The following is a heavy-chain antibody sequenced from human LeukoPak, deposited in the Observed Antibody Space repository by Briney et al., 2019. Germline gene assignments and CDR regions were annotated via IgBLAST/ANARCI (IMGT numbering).Heavy chain of an antibody. CDR2: ISYDGSNK. D-gene: IGHD3-22*01. CDR1: GFTFSSYA. CDR3: ARDMIAVAKPKNWFDP. J-gene: IGHJ5*02. Sequence: PGRSLRLSCAASGFTFSSYAMHWVRQAPGKGLEWVAVISYDGSNKYYADSVKGRFTISRDNSKNTLCLQMNSLRAEDTAVYYCARDMIAVAKPKNWFDPWGQGTLVTVSS. V-gene: IGHV3-30-3*01.